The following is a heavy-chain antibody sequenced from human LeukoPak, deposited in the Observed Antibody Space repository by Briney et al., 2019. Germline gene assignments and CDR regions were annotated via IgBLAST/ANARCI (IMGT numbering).Heavy chain of an antibody. D-gene: IGHD3-10*01. CDR2: INHSGST. V-gene: IGHV4-34*01. Sequence: PSETLSLTCAVYGGSFSGYYWSWIRQPPGKGLEWIGEINHSGSTNYNPSLKSRVTISVDTSKNQFSLKLSSVTAADTAVHYCARGRRGYYYGSGSSISLPNFDYWGQGTLVTVSS. CDR1: GGSFSGYY. J-gene: IGHJ4*02. CDR3: ARGRRGYYYGSGSSISLPNFDY.